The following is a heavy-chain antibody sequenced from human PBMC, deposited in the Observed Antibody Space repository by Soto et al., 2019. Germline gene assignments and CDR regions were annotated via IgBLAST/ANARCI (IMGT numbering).Heavy chain of an antibody. Sequence: QVQLQESGPGLVKPSETLSLICTVSGGSISSYYWSWIRQPPGKGLEWIGYIYYSGSTNYNPSLKSRVTISVDTSKNQFSLKLSSVTAADTAVYYCARDITYSSSWYRYYYYGMDVWGQGTTVTVSS. V-gene: IGHV4-59*01. CDR1: GGSISSYY. J-gene: IGHJ6*02. CDR2: IYYSGST. D-gene: IGHD6-13*01. CDR3: ARDITYSSSWYRYYYYGMDV.